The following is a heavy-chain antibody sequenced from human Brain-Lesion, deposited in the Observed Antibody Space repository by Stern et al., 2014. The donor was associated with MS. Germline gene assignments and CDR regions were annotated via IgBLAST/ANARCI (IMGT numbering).Heavy chain of an antibody. Sequence: MQLVESGPGLVKPSETLSLTCTVAGGSVSSTSYAWAWIRQPPGKGLEWIGTIYYSGNTYYSPSLKSRLTIPQDPSKNQFSLQLSFGTAADTAVYYCAGEEDIRYCSGGSCTGNWFDPWGQGTLVTVSS. CDR3: AGEEDIRYCSGGSCTGNWFDP. CDR2: IYYSGNT. D-gene: IGHD2-15*01. V-gene: IGHV4-39*01. J-gene: IGHJ5*02. CDR1: GGSVSSTSYA.